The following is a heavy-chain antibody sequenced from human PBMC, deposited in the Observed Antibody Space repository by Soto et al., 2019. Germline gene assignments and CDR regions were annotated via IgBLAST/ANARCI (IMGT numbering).Heavy chain of an antibody. Sequence: PGESLKISCKGSGYSFTSYWIAWVRQMPGKGLECMGIIYPGDSDTRYSPSFQGQVTISVDKSINTAYLQWSSLRASDTAIYYCARYGKLSSMTNYFDSWGQGALVTVSS. J-gene: IGHJ4*02. CDR1: GYSFTSYW. CDR2: IYPGDSDT. CDR3: ARYGKLSSMTNYFDS. D-gene: IGHD1-1*01. V-gene: IGHV5-51*01.